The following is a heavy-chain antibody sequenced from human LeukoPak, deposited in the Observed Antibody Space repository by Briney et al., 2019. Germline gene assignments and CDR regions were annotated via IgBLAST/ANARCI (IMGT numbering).Heavy chain of an antibody. V-gene: IGHV3-23*01. CDR3: AKLVDYCEGRTCFTTYYYTDI. CDR2: ISGSGGST. D-gene: IGHD4/OR15-4a*01. Sequence: GGSLRLSCAASGFTFSSYAMSWVRQAPGKGLEWVSAISGSGGSTYYADSVKGRFTIPRDNAKNSLYLQMNSLRAEDTAVYYCAKLVDYCEGRTCFTTYYYTDIWGKGTTVTVSS. CDR1: GFTFSSYA. J-gene: IGHJ6*03.